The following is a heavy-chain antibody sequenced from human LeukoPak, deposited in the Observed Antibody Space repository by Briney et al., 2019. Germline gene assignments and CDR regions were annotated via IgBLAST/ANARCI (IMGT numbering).Heavy chain of an antibody. CDR3: ARDLVSSSSSRDYYYAVDV. CDR2: TWYHGNNK. Sequence: GGSLRLSCEASGFTFSGYGMHWVRQAPGKGLEWVSGTWYHGNNKYYADSVKGRFTISRDKSKNTLDLQMNSLRAEDTAVYYCARDLVSSSSSRDYYYAVDVWGQGTTVTVSS. J-gene: IGHJ6*02. D-gene: IGHD6-6*01. CDR1: GFTFSGYG. V-gene: IGHV3-33*01.